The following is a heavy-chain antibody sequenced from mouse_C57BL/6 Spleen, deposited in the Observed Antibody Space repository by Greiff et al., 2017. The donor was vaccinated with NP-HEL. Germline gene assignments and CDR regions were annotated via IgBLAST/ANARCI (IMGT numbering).Heavy chain of an antibody. J-gene: IGHJ2*01. CDR3: ARWGTTVECVYFDY. V-gene: IGHV1-81*01. CDR1: GYTFTSYG. D-gene: IGHD1-1*01. Sequence: QVQLQQSGAELARPGASVKLSCKASGYTFTSYGISWVKQRTGQGLEWIGEIYPRSGNTYYNEKFKGKAPLTADKSSSAANIELRSLTSEDSAVYFCARWGTTVECVYFDYWGQGTTLTVSS. CDR2: IYPRSGNT.